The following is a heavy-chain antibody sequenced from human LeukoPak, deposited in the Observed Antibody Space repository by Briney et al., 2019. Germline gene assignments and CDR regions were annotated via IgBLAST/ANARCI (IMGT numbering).Heavy chain of an antibody. CDR2: IIPIFGTA. CDR1: GGTFSSYA. J-gene: IGHJ4*02. V-gene: IGHV1-69*06. Sequence: SVKVSCKASGGTFSSYAISWVRQAPGQGLEWMGGIIPIFGTANYAQKFQGRVTITADKSTSTASMELSSLSSEATAVYYCARRRISSGWYAFFDYWGQGTLVTVSS. CDR3: ARRRISSGWYAFFDY. D-gene: IGHD6-19*01.